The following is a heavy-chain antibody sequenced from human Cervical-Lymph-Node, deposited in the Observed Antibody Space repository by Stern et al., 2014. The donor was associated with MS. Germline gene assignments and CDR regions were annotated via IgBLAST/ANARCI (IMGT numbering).Heavy chain of an antibody. V-gene: IGHV1-69*06. D-gene: IGHD1-1*01. CDR2: ITPVFNSA. Sequence: QVQLLQPGAEVKKPGSSVRVSCKASGDTFTDYAISWVRQAPGQGPEWMGGITPVFNSADYAQKFQGRLTITADKSRSTAYMELSSLTSEDTAVYYCAREVGSLAMDVWGQGTTVTVSS. CDR1: GDTFTDYA. J-gene: IGHJ6*01. CDR3: AREVGSLAMDV.